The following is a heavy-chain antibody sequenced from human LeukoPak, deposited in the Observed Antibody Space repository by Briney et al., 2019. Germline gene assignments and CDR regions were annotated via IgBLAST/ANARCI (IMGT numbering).Heavy chain of an antibody. CDR2: IYPGDSDI. J-gene: IGHJ4*02. Sequence: GESLKISCKGSGYSFSNYWIGWVRQMPGKGLEWMGIIYPGDSDIRYSPSFQGQVTISADKSISTAYLQWSSLKASDTAMYYCARGNSGSYYPSYFDYWGQGTLVIVSS. D-gene: IGHD1-26*01. CDR3: ARGNSGSYYPSYFDY. V-gene: IGHV5-51*01. CDR1: GYSFSNYW.